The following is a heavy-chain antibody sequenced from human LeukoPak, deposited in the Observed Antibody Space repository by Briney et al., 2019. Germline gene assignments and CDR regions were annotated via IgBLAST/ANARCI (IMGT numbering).Heavy chain of an antibody. CDR3: ASTIGGDLYYYYYMDA. V-gene: IGHV1-69*05. J-gene: IGHJ6*03. D-gene: IGHD2-21*02. CDR2: IIPIFGTA. CDR1: GGTFSSYA. Sequence: GASVKVSCKASGGTFSSYAISWVRQAPGQGLEWMGGIIPIFGTANYAQKFQGRVTITTDESTSTAYMELSSLRSEDTAVYYCASTIGGDLYYYYYMDAWGKGTTVTVSS.